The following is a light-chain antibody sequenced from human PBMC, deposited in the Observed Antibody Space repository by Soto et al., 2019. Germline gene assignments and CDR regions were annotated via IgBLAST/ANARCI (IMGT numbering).Light chain of an antibody. Sequence: QSVLTQPASVSGSPGQSITISCTGSSSDIGGYNYGSWYQQHPGKAPKLLIYDVSYRPSRISDRFSGSKSGNTASLTISGLQPDDEADYDCSSYGASSTLFGGVTKLTVL. V-gene: IGLV2-14*03. CDR2: DVS. J-gene: IGLJ2*01. CDR1: SSDIGGYNY. CDR3: SSYGASSTL.